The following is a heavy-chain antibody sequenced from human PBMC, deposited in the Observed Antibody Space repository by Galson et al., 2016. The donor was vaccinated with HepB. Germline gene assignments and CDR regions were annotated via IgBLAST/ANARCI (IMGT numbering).Heavy chain of an antibody. CDR2: ISTGNGDP. J-gene: IGHJ4*02. CDR3: ARINADSCDDSFDF. D-gene: IGHD2-21*01. V-gene: IGHV1-3*04. CDR1: GYTFVNYA. Sequence: SVKVSCKASGYTFVNYAVHWVRQAPGQRPEWMGWISTGNGDPTYSGNFQGRLTITRDTSARTVYMDLSSLRSEDTAVYYCARINADSCDDSFDFWGQGTLVTVSS.